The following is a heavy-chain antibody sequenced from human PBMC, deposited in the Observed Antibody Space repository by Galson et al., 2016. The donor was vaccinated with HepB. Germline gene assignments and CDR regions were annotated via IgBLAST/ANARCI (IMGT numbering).Heavy chain of an antibody. CDR1: GITVSSSY. D-gene: IGHD6-25*01. V-gene: IGHV3-53*01. J-gene: IGHJ4*02. CDR3: SRDSTVAHPAGY. Sequence: SLRLSCAASGITVSSSYMIWVRQAPGKGLEWVSVIDIGGTTHYADSVKGRFTISRDNSKNTLDLQKNSLRGEDTTVYYCSRDSTVAHPAGYWGQGTLVTVSS. CDR2: IDIGGTT.